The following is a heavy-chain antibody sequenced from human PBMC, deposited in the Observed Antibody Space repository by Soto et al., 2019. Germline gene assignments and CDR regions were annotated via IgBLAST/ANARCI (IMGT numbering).Heavy chain of an antibody. J-gene: IGHJ4*02. V-gene: IGHV3-11*06. CDR3: ARDRYGYNYGSSHPPDY. D-gene: IGHD5-18*01. Sequence: QVQLVESGGGLVKPGGSLRLSCAASGFTFSDYYMSWIRQAPGEGRELVSFISSSSGYTTYADSVMGRFTISRDNAKNSLYLQMNSLRAEDTAVYYCARDRYGYNYGSSHPPDYWGQGTLVTVSS. CDR1: GFTFSDYY. CDR2: ISSSSGYT.